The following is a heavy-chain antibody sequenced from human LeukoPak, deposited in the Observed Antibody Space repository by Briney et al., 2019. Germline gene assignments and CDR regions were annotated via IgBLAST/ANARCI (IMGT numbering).Heavy chain of an antibody. D-gene: IGHD3-10*01. CDR3: LWFGELWESNWFDP. CDR1: GFTFSSYS. J-gene: IGHJ5*02. V-gene: IGHV3-21*01. CDR2: ISSSSSYI. Sequence: PGGSLRLSCAASGFTFSSYSMNWVRQAPGKGLEWVSSISSSSSYIYYADSVKGRFTISRDNAKNSLYLQMNSLRAEDTAVYYCLWFGELWESNWFDPWGQGTLVTVSS.